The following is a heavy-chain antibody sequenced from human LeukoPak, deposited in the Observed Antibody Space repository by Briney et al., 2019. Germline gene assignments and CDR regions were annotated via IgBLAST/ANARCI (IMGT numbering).Heavy chain of an antibody. D-gene: IGHD3-22*01. CDR2: INPNSGGT. CDR3: ARDAYDSSGSADP. Sequence: ASVKVSCKASGYTFTGYYMHWVRQAPGQGLEWMGWINPNSGGTNYAQKFQGRVTMTRDTSISTAYMELSRLRSDDTAVYYCARDAYDSSGSADPWGQGTLVTVSS. J-gene: IGHJ5*02. V-gene: IGHV1-2*02. CDR1: GYTFTGYY.